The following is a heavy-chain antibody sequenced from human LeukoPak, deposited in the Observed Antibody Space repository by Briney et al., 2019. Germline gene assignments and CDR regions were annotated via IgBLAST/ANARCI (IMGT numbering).Heavy chain of an antibody. CDR2: IKQDGSEK. J-gene: IGHJ4*02. CDR1: GFTFSGYW. CDR3: ASLLYCSGGSCYSGAHFDY. Sequence: GGSLRLSCAASGFTFSGYWMSWVRQAPGKGLEWVSNIKQDGSEKYYVDSVKGRFTISRDNAKNSLYLQMNSLRAEDTAVYYCASLLYCSGGSCYSGAHFDYWGQGTLVTVSS. D-gene: IGHD2-15*01. V-gene: IGHV3-7*01.